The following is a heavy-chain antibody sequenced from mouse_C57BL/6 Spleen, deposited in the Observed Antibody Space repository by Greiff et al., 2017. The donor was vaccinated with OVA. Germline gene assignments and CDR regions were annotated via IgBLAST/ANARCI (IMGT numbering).Heavy chain of an antibody. J-gene: IGHJ4*01. CDR2: ISSGGSYT. Sequence: EVHLLESGGDLVKPGGSLKLSCAASGFTFSSYGMSWVRQTPDKRLEWVATISSGGSYTYYPDSVKGRFPISRDNAKNTLYLQVSSLKSEDTAMYYCARLDGYYAMDYWGQGTSVTVSS. V-gene: IGHV5-6*01. CDR1: GFTFSSYG. CDR3: ARLDGYYAMDY. D-gene: IGHD2-3*01.